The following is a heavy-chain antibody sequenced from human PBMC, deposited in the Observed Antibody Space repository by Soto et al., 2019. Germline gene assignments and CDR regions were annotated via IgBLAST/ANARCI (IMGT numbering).Heavy chain of an antibody. J-gene: IGHJ4*02. V-gene: IGHV4-38-2*01. CDR1: GYSISSGYY. D-gene: IGHD6-13*01. CDR3: ARAGQQLVYH. CDR2: IYHSGST. Sequence: PSETLSLTCAVSGYSISSGYYWGWIRQPPGKGLEWIGSIYHSGSTYYNPSLKSRVTISVDTSKNQFCLKLSSVTAADTAVYYCARAGQQLVYHWGQGTLVTVSS.